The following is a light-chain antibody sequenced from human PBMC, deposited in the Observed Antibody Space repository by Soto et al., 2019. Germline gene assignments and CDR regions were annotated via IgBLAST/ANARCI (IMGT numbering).Light chain of an antibody. CDR3: QHYNSYSEA. CDR2: KAS. CDR1: QSISSW. V-gene: IGKV1-5*03. J-gene: IGKJ5*01. Sequence: DIQMTQSPSTLSASVGDRVTITCRASQSISSWLAWYQQKPGKAPKLLIYKASSLESGVPSRFSGSGSGTEFTLTISSLQPDDFGTYYCQHYNSYSEAFGQGTRLEIK.